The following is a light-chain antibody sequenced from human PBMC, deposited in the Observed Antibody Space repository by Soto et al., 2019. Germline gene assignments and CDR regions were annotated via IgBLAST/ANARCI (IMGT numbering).Light chain of an antibody. CDR1: QSISSY. Sequence: DIQMTQSPSSLSASVGDRVTITCRASQSISSYLNWYQQKPGKAPKLLIYAASSLQSGVPSRFSGSGSGTDFTLTISSLQPDDFATYYCQPSYSTPGFGPGTKLDIK. CDR3: QPSYSTPG. CDR2: AAS. J-gene: IGKJ3*01. V-gene: IGKV1-39*01.